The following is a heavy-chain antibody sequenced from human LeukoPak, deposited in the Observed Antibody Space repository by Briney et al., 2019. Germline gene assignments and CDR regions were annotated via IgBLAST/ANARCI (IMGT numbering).Heavy chain of an antibody. V-gene: IGHV3-30*04. CDR3: AREEDSSSWYEKIYYYYGMDV. D-gene: IGHD6-13*01. CDR1: GFTFSSYA. J-gene: IGHJ6*04. CDR2: ISYDGSNK. Sequence: GGSLRLSCAASGFTFSSYAMHWVRQAPGKGLEWVAVISYDGSNKYYADSVKGRFTISRDNSKNTLNLQMNSLRAEDTAVYYCAREEDSSSWYEKIYYYYGMDVWGKGTTVTVSS.